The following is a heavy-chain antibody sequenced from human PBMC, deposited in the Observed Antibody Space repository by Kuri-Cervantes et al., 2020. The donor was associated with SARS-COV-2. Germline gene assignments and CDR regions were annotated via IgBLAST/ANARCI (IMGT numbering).Heavy chain of an antibody. CDR1: GSSVSSPNY. Sequence: GSLRLSCTVSGSSVSSPNYWGWLRQPPGKGLEWIGSIYHSGTTYYNPSLKSRVTLSVDTSKNHFSLRLRSLTAADAAVYYCATLPGRGDYYTSGTVSDNWGQGTLVTVSS. J-gene: IGHJ4*02. D-gene: IGHD3-10*01. V-gene: IGHV4-38-2*02. CDR3: ATLPGRGDYYTSGTVSDN. CDR2: IYHSGTT.